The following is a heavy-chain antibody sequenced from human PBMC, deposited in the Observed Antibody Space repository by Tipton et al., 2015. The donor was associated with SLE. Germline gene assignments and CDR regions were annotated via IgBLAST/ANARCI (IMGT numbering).Heavy chain of an antibody. CDR2: ISSGVST. V-gene: IGHV3-53*05. J-gene: IGHJ3*01. CDR1: GFSVSNNY. CDR3: ARDVREAYSSGWYNGFDV. D-gene: IGHD6-19*01. Sequence: GSLRLSCAASGFSVSNNYMNWVRQAPGKGLEWVSSISSGVSTYYINSVRGRFTISRDNSKNTIYLQMNSLRPEDTALYYCARDVREAYSSGWYNGFDVWGQGTVVTVSS.